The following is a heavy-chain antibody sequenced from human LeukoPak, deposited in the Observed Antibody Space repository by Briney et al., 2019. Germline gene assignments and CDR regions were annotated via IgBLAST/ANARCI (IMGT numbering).Heavy chain of an antibody. Sequence: PSETLSLTCTVSGASISSYFWSWIRQPPGKGLEWIGYIYYSGSTNYNPSLKSRVTISVDTSKNQFSLKLSSVTAADTAVYYCARDNDSSGYGLDYWGQGTLVTVSS. CDR1: GASISSYF. V-gene: IGHV4-59*01. J-gene: IGHJ4*02. CDR2: IYYSGST. CDR3: ARDNDSSGYGLDY. D-gene: IGHD3-22*01.